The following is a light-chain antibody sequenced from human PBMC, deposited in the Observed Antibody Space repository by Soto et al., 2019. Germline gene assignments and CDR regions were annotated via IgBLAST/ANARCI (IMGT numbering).Light chain of an antibody. CDR2: DAS. V-gene: IGKV1-5*01. CDR3: QQYNSYS. J-gene: IGKJ1*01. CDR1: QSISSW. Sequence: EIQMTQSPSTLSASVGDRVTITCRASQSISSWLARYQQKPGKAPKLLIYDASSLESGVPSRFSGSGSGTEFTLTISSLQPDDFATYYCQQYNSYSFGQGTKVDVK.